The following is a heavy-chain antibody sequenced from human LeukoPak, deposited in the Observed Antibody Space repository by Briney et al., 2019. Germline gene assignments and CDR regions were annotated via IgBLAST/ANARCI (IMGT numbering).Heavy chain of an antibody. CDR3: TRAPDSSWSPFDY. CDR2: INYSGST. Sequence: SETLSLTCTVSGGSISSGGYYRSWIRQHPGKGLEWIGYINYSGSTYYNPSLGSRVTISGDTTKRQFSLKLSSVTAADTAVYYCTRAPDSSWSPFDYWGQGTLVTVSS. D-gene: IGHD6-13*01. J-gene: IGHJ4*02. V-gene: IGHV4-31*03. CDR1: GGSISSGGYY.